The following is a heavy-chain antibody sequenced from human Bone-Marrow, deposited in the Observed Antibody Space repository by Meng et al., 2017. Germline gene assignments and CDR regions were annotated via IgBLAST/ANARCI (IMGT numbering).Heavy chain of an antibody. Sequence: GGSLRLSCAASGFTFSSYGMHWVRQAPGKGLEWVSVVWYDGSNKYYADSVKGRFTSSRDNSKNTLYLQMNSLRAEDTAVYYCARDFYDSKGCYRVLDYWGQGTLVTVSS. J-gene: IGHJ4*02. CDR3: ARDFYDSKGCYRVLDY. CDR1: GFTFSSYG. CDR2: VWYDGSNK. D-gene: IGHD3-22*01. V-gene: IGHV3-33*01.